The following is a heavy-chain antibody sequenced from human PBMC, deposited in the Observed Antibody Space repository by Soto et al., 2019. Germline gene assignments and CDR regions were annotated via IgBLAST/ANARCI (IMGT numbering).Heavy chain of an antibody. CDR2: INHSGSN. J-gene: IGHJ6*02. V-gene: IGHV4-34*01. D-gene: IGHD3-10*01. CDR3: ARVRGVRGVVYYYYVMDV. Sequence: PSETLSLTCAVYGGSFSGYYWRWIRPPPGKGLEWSGEINHSGSNNYNPSLKSRVTISVYTSKNHFSLKLSSVTAADTAVYYCARVRGVRGVVYYYYVMDVWGQGTTVTVSS. CDR1: GGSFSGYY.